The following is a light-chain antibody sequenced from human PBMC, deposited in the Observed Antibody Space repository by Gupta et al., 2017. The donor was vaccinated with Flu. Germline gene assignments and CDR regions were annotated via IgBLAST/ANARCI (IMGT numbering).Light chain of an antibody. V-gene: IGKV1-9*01. Sequence: PSFLSASVGDEVSITCRASQGISNYLAWYQHKPGKPPKLLIYVASSLQSGVPSRFSGTESGREFTLTISGRQPEDFATYYCQQVDRSPHTFGQGTKLEIK. CDR2: VAS. CDR3: QQVDRSPHT. J-gene: IGKJ2*01. CDR1: QGISNY.